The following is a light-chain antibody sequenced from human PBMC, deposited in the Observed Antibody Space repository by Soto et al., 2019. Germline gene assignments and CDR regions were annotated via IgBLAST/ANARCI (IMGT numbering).Light chain of an antibody. Sequence: EIVMTQSPATLSVSPGERATLSCRASQSVSNNLVWYQQKPGQAPRLLIYGAFTRATGIPARFSGSGSGTEFTLTISRLQSEDFAIYYCQQYNNWPRTFGQGTKVEIK. J-gene: IGKJ1*01. CDR3: QQYNNWPRT. CDR1: QSVSNN. V-gene: IGKV3-15*01. CDR2: GAF.